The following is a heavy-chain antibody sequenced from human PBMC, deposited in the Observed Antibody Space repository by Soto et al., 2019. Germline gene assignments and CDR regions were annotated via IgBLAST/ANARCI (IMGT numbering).Heavy chain of an antibody. D-gene: IGHD3-22*01. CDR1: GFTFSSYA. J-gene: IGHJ4*02. V-gene: IGHV3-23*01. CDR3: AKDRGKVVISGKDYY. CDR2: ISGSGGST. Sequence: EVQLLESGGGLVQPGGSLRLSCAASGFTFSSYAMSWVRQAPGKGLEWVSAISGSGGSTYYADSVKGRFTISRDNSKNTLYLQMNSLRAADTAVYYCAKDRGKVVISGKDYYWGQGTLVTVSS.